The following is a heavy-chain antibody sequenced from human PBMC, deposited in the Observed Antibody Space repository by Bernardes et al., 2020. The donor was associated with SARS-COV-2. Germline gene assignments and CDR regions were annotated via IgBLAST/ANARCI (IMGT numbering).Heavy chain of an antibody. V-gene: IGHV1-24*01. CDR1: GDRFTEMS. D-gene: IGHD3-10*01. CDR2: VDPEDGAA. J-gene: IGHJ4*02. Sequence: ASVKVSCKVSGDRFTEMSIHWVRQTRENRLEWMGGVDPEDGAAFYAPKFKGRITVIADTYTATAYMEVSSLTSEDTAVYYCSTDLILYPSETSDHLGEDGASFWGQGTLVIVSS. CDR3: STDLILYPSETSDHLGEDGASF.